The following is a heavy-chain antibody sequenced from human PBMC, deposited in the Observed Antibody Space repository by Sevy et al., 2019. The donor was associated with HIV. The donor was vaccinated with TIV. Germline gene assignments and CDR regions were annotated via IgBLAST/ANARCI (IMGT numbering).Heavy chain of an antibody. CDR2: IRSKAKSYAK. CDR3: TSSILRPYCSSTSCYYRQH. J-gene: IGHJ1*01. Sequence: GGSLRLSCAASGFTFSGSAMHWVRQASGKGLEWVGRIRSKAKSYAKAYAASVKGRFTISRDDSKNRAYLQMNSLKTEDTAVYYCTSSILRPYCSSTSCYYRQHWGQGTLVTVSS. CDR1: GFTFSGSA. V-gene: IGHV3-73*01. D-gene: IGHD2-2*01.